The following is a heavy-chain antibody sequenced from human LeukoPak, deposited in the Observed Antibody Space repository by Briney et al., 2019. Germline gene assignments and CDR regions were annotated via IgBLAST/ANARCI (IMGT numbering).Heavy chain of an antibody. D-gene: IGHD1-26*01. Sequence: ASVKVSCKASGYTFTSYFIHWVRQAPGQGLEWMGWINPNSGGTNYAQKFQGRVTMTRDTSISTAYMELSRLRSDDTAVYYCARLSGGSYNWFDPWGQGTLVTVSS. CDR2: INPNSGGT. CDR1: GYTFTSYF. V-gene: IGHV1-2*02. CDR3: ARLSGGSYNWFDP. J-gene: IGHJ5*02.